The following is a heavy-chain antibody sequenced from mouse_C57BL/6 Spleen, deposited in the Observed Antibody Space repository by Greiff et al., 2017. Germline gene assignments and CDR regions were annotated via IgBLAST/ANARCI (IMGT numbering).Heavy chain of an antibody. CDR3: ARELVYGNYFGY. D-gene: IGHD2-1*01. V-gene: IGHV1-52*01. J-gene: IGHJ2*01. CDR2: IDPSDSET. CDR1: GYTFTSYW. Sequence: QVQLQQPGAELVRPGSSVKLSCKASGYTFTSYWMHWVKQRPIQGLEWIGNIDPSDSETHYNQKFKDKATLTVDKSSSTAYMQLSSLTSEDSAVYYCARELVYGNYFGYWGQGTTLTVSS.